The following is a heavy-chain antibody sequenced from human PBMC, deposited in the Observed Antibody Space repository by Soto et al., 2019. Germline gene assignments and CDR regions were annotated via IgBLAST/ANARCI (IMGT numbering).Heavy chain of an antibody. Sequence: SDTLSLTCGVYRGSFSGFYWSWVRQTPGGGLEWIGEINHSGTTNYNPSFQNRVTISVDKSTNNFSLKMTSVTAADAAVYYCARGRGYVYGSNFYGLDVWGQGTTVTVSS. J-gene: IGHJ6*02. D-gene: IGHD6-25*01. CDR2: INHSGTT. V-gene: IGHV4-34*01. CDR3: ARGRGYVYGSNFYGLDV. CDR1: RGSFSGFY.